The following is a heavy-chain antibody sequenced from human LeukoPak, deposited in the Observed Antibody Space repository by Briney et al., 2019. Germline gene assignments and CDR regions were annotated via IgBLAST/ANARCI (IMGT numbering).Heavy chain of an antibody. Sequence: SETLSLTCTVSGGSISSSSYYWGWIRQPPGKGLEWIGSIYYSGSTYYNPSLKSRVTISVDTSKNQFSLKLSSVTAADTAVYYCAREGVYGIIVYWGQGTLVTVSS. D-gene: IGHD1-1*01. V-gene: IGHV4-39*02. CDR2: IYYSGST. J-gene: IGHJ4*02. CDR3: AREGVYGIIVY. CDR1: GGSISSSSYY.